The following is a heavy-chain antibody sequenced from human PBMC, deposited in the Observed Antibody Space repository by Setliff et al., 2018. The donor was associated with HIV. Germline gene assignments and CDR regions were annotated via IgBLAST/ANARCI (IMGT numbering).Heavy chain of an antibody. Sequence: PSETLSLTCTVSGGSISSGDYYWSWIRQPPGKGLEWIGYIYYSGSTYYNPSLKSRVTISVDTSKNQFSLKLSSVTAADTAVYYCVTMTTVIRWYFDLWGRGTLVTVSS. CDR2: IYYSGST. D-gene: IGHD4-17*01. CDR1: GGSISSGDYY. J-gene: IGHJ2*01. V-gene: IGHV4-30-4*08. CDR3: VTMTTVIRWYFDL.